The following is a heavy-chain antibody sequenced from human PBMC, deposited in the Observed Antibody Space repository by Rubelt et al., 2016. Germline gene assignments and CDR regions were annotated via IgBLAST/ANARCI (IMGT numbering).Heavy chain of an antibody. CDR1: RGSISGYY. Sequence: QVQLQESGPGLVKPSETLSLTCSVSRGSISGYYWSWIRQPPGKGLEWIGEINHSGSTNYNPSLKSRVTISVDTSKNQFSRKLSSVTAADTAVYYCARVSRGSGLDPWGQGTLVTVSS. CDR3: ARVSRGSGLDP. CDR2: INHSGST. D-gene: IGHD3-10*01. J-gene: IGHJ5*02. V-gene: IGHV4-34*01.